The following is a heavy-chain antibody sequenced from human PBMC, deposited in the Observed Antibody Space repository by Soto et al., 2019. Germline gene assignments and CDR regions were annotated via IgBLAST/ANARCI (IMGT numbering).Heavy chain of an antibody. CDR2: ISKGGSNL. Sequence: PGGSLRLSCAASGFTFSSYAIHWVRQAPGKGLEWVTVISKGGSNLYFADSVKGRFTISRDNSKNTLYLQMNSLRSEDTAVYYCAREVEYTSALGISSSFDYWGQGTLVTVSS. J-gene: IGHJ4*02. CDR3: AREVEYTSALGISSSFDY. D-gene: IGHD6-19*01. V-gene: IGHV3-30-3*01. CDR1: GFTFSSYA.